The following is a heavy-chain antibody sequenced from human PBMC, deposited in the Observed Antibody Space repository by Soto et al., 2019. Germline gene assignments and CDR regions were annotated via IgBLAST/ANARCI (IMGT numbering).Heavy chain of an antibody. V-gene: IGHV3-30-3*01. CDR3: LRVDWPTVTTVFDY. CDR2: ISYDGSNK. D-gene: IGHD4-4*01. J-gene: IGHJ4*02. CDR1: GFTFSSYA. Sequence: GGSLRLSCAASGFTFSSYAMHWVRQAPGKGLEWVAAISYDGSNKYYADSVKGRFTISRDNSKNTLYLQMNSLRAEDTAVYYCLRVDWPTVTTVFDYSGQGTLVTRSS.